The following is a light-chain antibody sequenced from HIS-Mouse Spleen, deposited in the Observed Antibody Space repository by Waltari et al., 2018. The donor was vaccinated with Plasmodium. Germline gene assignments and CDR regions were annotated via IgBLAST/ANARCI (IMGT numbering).Light chain of an antibody. CDR3: CSYAGSYTYV. Sequence: QSALTQPRSVSGSPGQSVTISCTGTSSDVGGYHYVFWYQQHPGKTPQLMIYDVSKRPSGVPDRFSCSKSGNTASLTISGLQAEDEADYYCCSYAGSYTYVFGTGTKVTVL. V-gene: IGLV2-11*01. CDR2: DVS. J-gene: IGLJ1*01. CDR1: SSDVGGYHY.